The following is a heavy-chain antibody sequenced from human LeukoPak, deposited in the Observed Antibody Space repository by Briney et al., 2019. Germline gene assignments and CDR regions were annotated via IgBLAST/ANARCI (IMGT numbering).Heavy chain of an antibody. CDR1: GFTVSSNY. CDR3: VRGVRDLVNYYFDY. CDR2: IYSGGST. D-gene: IGHD4-23*01. J-gene: IGHJ4*02. V-gene: IGHV3-53*01. Sequence: PGGSLRLSCAASGFTVSSNYMSWVRQAPGKGLEWVSVIYSGGSTYYADSVKGRFTISRDNSKNTLYLQMNSLRAEDTAVYYCVRGVRDLVNYYFDYWGQGTLVTVSS.